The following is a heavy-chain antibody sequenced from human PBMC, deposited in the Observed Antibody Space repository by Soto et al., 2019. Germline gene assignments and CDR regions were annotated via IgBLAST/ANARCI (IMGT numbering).Heavy chain of an antibody. Sequence: SETLSLTCTVSGGSISSSSYYWSWIRQHPGKGLEWIGYIYYSGSTYYNPSLKSRVTISVDTSKNQFSLKLSSVTAADTAVYYCARCMVRGTYFDYWGQGTLVTVSS. CDR3: ARCMVRGTYFDY. CDR2: IYYSGST. J-gene: IGHJ4*02. V-gene: IGHV4-31*03. CDR1: GGSISSSSYY. D-gene: IGHD3-10*01.